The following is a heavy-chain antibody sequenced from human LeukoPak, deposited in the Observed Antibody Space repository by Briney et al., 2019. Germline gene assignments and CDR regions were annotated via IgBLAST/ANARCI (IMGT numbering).Heavy chain of an antibody. CDR1: AFTFNSYE. D-gene: IGHD2-2*01. V-gene: IGHV3-48*03. J-gene: IGHJ4*02. CDR2: ISSSGSTM. Sequence: GGSLRLSCAASAFTFNSYEMNWVRQAPGKGLEWVSYISSSGSTMYYADSVRGRLTISRENAKNLLYLEVNSLRAEDTAVYYCARRYCSSTSCTLDYWGQGTLVIVSS. CDR3: ARRYCSSTSCTLDY.